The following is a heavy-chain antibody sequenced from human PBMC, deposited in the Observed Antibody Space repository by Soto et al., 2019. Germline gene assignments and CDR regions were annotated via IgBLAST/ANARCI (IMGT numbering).Heavy chain of an antibody. CDR3: ARGSLSSSSFLTYFDY. D-gene: IGHD6-6*01. CDR2: IYYSGST. J-gene: IGHJ4*02. CDR1: GGSISSGGYY. V-gene: IGHV4-31*03. Sequence: TLSLTCTVSGGSISSGGYYWSWIRQHPGKGLEWIGYIYYSGSTYYNPSLKSRVTISVDTSKNQFSLKLSSVTAADTAVYYCARGSLSSSSFLTYFDYWGQGTLVTVSS.